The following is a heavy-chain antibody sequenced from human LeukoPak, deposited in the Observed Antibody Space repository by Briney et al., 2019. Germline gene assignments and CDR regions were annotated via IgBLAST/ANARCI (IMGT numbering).Heavy chain of an antibody. V-gene: IGHV3-74*01. D-gene: IGHD2-15*01. Sequence: PGGSLRLSCAASGFTFSSFWMYWVRQAPGKGLVWVSHTKNDGSSTTYADSVKGRFTISRDNAKNTLYLQMNSLRAKDTAVYYCATDLSWPGPWGQGTLVTVSS. CDR2: TKNDGSST. J-gene: IGHJ5*02. CDR3: ATDLSWPGP. CDR1: GFTFSSFW.